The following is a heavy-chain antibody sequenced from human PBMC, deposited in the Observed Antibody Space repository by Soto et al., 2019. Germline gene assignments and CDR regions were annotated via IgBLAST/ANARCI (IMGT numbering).Heavy chain of an antibody. CDR2: IYYSGST. Sequence: SETLSLTCTVSGGSISSYYWSWIRQPPGKGLEWIGYIYYSGSTNYNPSLKSRVTISVDTSKNQFSLKLSSVTAADTAVYYCERHYIHSMNMVRGEKYNWFDLWGQGTLVPVSS. CDR3: ERHYIHSMNMVRGEKYNWFDL. D-gene: IGHD3-10*01. V-gene: IGHV4-59*08. J-gene: IGHJ5*02. CDR1: GGSISSYY.